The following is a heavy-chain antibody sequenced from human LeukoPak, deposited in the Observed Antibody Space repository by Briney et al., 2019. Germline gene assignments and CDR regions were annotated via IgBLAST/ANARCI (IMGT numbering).Heavy chain of an antibody. CDR2: VKQDGREN. V-gene: IGHV3-7*01. Sequence: AGSLTLSCAASGCSISSYWMRWVGQDPPRGGQRVARVKQDGRENYYEDSLKGRFTISRDNAKNSVFLQLNTWSAEDTAVYFRSRDVDTARVVDYWGQGTLVTVSS. CDR3: SRDVDTARVVDY. CDR1: GCSISSYW. J-gene: IGHJ4*02. D-gene: IGHD5-18*01.